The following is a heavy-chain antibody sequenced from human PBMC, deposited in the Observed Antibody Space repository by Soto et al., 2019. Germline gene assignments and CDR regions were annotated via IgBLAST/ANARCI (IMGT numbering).Heavy chain of an antibody. CDR2: IIPIFGTA. Sequence: QVQLVQSGAEVKKPGSSVKVSCKASGGTFSSYAISWVRQAPGQGLEWMGGIIPIFGTANYAQKFQGRVTITADESTSTAYMELSSLRSEDTAVYYCAREMSGVVAATPHYYYYGMDVWGQGTTVTVSS. J-gene: IGHJ6*02. D-gene: IGHD2-15*01. V-gene: IGHV1-69*01. CDR1: GGTFSSYA. CDR3: AREMSGVVAATPHYYYYGMDV.